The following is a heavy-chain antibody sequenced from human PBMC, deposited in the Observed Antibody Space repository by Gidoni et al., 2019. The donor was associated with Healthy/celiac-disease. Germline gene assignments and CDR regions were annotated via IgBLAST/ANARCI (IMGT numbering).Heavy chain of an antibody. CDR1: GYTFTSYG. J-gene: IGHJ3*02. D-gene: IGHD6-25*01. CDR3: AAKRLPIYSNDAFDI. CDR2: ISAYNGNT. Sequence: QVQLVQSGAEVKKPGASVKVYCKASGYTFTSYGISGVRQAPGQGLEWMGWISAYNGNTNYAQKLQGRVTMTTDTSTSTAYMELRSLRSDDTAVYYCAAKRLPIYSNDAFDIWGQVTMVTVSS. V-gene: IGHV1-18*01.